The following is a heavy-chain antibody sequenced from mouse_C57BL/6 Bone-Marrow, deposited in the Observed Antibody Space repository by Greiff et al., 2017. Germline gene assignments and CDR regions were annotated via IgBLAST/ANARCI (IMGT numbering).Heavy chain of an antibody. CDR2: INPYNGGT. D-gene: IGHD2-12*01. Sequence: VQLLQSGPVLVKPGASVKMSCKASGYTFTDYYMNWVKQSHGKSLEWIGVINPYNGGTSYNQKFKGKATLTVDKSSSTAYMELNSLTSEDSAVYYCAKAYYKGYYAMDYWGQGTLVTVSS. J-gene: IGHJ4*01. CDR1: GYTFTDYY. CDR3: AKAYYKGYYAMDY. V-gene: IGHV1-19*01.